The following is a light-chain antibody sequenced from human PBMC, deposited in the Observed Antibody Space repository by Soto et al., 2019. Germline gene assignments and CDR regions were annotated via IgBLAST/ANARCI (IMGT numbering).Light chain of an antibody. CDR1: QHLSGY. V-gene: IGKV1-39*01. Sequence: DIQMPQSPSSLSAAVGDRVTITCRARQHLSGYLNWYQQNPPQPPTLLIYAASTLQRGVPSTFSGSGFGTDFTLTITGLQPDDSATYYCQQTYRTFPITFGGGT. J-gene: IGKJ4*01. CDR3: QQTYRTFPIT. CDR2: AAS.